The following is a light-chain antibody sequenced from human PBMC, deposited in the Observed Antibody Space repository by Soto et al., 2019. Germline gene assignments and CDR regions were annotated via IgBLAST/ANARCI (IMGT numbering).Light chain of an antibody. Sequence: DIQMTQSPSTLSASVGDRVTITCRASQSISRWLAWHQQKPGKAPRLLIYDASNLQRGVPSRFSGSGSGTEFTLTITSLQPEDFATYYCQQYNDYSGVFGQGTKV. J-gene: IGKJ1*01. CDR1: QSISRW. V-gene: IGKV1-5*01. CDR2: DAS. CDR3: QQYNDYSGV.